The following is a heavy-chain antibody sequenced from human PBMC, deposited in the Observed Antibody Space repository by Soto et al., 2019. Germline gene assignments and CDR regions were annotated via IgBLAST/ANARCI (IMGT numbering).Heavy chain of an antibody. V-gene: IGHV1-2*04. CDR3: ARALEWSAYYYYGMDV. CDR1: GYTFTSYG. D-gene: IGHD3-3*01. Sequence: ASVKVSCKASGYTFTSYGISWVRQAPGQGLEWMGWINANSGGTNYAQKFQGWVTMTRDTSISTAYMELSRLRSDDTAVYYCARALEWSAYYYYGMDVWGQGTTVTVSS. CDR2: INANSGGT. J-gene: IGHJ6*02.